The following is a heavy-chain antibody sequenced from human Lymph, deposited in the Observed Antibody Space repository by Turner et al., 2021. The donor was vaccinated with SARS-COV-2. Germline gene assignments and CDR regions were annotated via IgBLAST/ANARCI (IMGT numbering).Heavy chain of an antibody. D-gene: IGHD3-10*01. CDR3: ARDLVVYGMDV. V-gene: IGHV3-53*01. J-gene: IGHJ6*02. CDR2: IYSGDST. CDR1: ELTVSSNY. Sequence: VQLVEPVGGLIQLGGSLRSSCAASELTVSSNYLNWVRQAPGTGLGWVSVIYSGDSTFYADSLKGRFTISRDNSKNTLYLERNSLRAEDTAVYYCARDLVVYGMDVWGQGTTVTVSS.